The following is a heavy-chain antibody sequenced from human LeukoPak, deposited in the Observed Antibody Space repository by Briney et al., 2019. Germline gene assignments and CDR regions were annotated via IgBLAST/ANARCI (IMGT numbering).Heavy chain of an antibody. CDR1: GGSISSGGYY. J-gene: IGHJ5*02. Sequence: PSETLSLTCTVSGGSISSGGYYWSWIRQHPGKGLEWIGYIYYSGSTYYNPSLKSRVTISVDTSKNQFSLKLSSVTAADTAVYYCARKGWTRTYSSGKNRGGNWFDPWGQGTLVTVSS. D-gene: IGHD6-19*01. CDR3: ARKGWTRTYSSGKNRGGNWFDP. V-gene: IGHV4-31*03. CDR2: IYYSGST.